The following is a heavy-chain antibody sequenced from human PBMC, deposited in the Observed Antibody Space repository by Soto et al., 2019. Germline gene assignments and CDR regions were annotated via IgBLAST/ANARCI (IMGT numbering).Heavy chain of an antibody. CDR3: ARAPPGPAPRWGV. CDR1: NGSISSGGYS. J-gene: IGHJ6*02. V-gene: IGHV4-30-2*01. D-gene: IGHD3-16*01. Sequence: SSETLSLTCTVSNGSISSGGYSWSWIRQTPGKGLEWIGYIYPTGKTYYNPSLKNRATLSIDTSQNQFSLQLTSVTAADTAVYYCARAPPGPAPRWGVWGHGTTVTSP. CDR2: IYPTGKT.